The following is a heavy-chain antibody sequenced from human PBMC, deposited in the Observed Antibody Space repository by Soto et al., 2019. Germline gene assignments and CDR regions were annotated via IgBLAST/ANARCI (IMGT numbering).Heavy chain of an antibody. V-gene: IGHV1-69*02. CDR2: IIPILGIA. Sequence: QVQLVQSGAEVKKPGSSVKVSCKASGGTFSSYTISWVRQAPGQGLEWMGRIIPILGIANYAQKFQGRVTITADKSTSTAYMELSSLRSEGTAVYYCARDCRTVCRVVCGVDYWGQGTLVTGSS. CDR3: ARDCRTVCRVVCGVDY. D-gene: IGHD3-3*01. J-gene: IGHJ4*02. CDR1: GGTFSSYT.